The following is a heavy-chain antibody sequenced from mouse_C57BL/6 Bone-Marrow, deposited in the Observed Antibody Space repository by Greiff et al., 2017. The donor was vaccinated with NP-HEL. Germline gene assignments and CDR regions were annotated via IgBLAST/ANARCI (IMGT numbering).Heavy chain of an antibody. J-gene: IGHJ2*01. CDR2: IDPETGGT. CDR3: TRLGPRRYFDY. V-gene: IGHV1-15*01. CDR1: GYTFTDYE. Sequence: VQLQQSGAELVRPGASVTLSCKASGYTFTDYEMHWVKQTPVHGLDWIGAIDPETGGTAYNQKFKGKAILTAAKSSSTAYMALRSLTSEDSAVYYCTRLGPRRYFDYWGQGTTLTVSS.